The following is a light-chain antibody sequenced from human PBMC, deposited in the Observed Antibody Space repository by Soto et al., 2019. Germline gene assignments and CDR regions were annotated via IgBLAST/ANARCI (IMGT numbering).Light chain of an antibody. CDR2: DAS. Sequence: QSVLTQPASVSGSPGQSITISCTGTSSDVGGYNYVSWYQHHPGKAPKLMIYDASNRPSGVSNRFSGSKSGNTASLTISGLQPEDEADYYRSSYTTSNTRQIVFGTGTKVTVL. CDR1: SSDVGGYNY. J-gene: IGLJ1*01. CDR3: SSYTTSNTRQIV. V-gene: IGLV2-14*03.